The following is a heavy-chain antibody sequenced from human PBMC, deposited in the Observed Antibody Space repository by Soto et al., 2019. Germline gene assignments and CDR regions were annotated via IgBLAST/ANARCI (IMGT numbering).Heavy chain of an antibody. D-gene: IGHD2-15*01. J-gene: IGHJ4*02. V-gene: IGHV3-7*01. CDR3: SRDVVVGAKALNY. CDR2: IKEDGSEK. CDR1: GFTFSNYW. Sequence: GGSLRLSCAASGFTFSNYWMTWVRQAPGKGLEWVANIKEDGSEKHYVDSVKGRFTISRDNAKNSLYLQMNSLRVEDTAVYFCSRDVVVGAKALNYWGQGXLVTVYS.